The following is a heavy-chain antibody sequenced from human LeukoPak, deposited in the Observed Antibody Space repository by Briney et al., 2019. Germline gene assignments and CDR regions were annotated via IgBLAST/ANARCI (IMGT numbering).Heavy chain of an antibody. V-gene: IGHV3-33*06. CDR2: IWSDGSNK. CDR3: AKDTTRSGSYSAGFDY. J-gene: IGHJ4*02. CDR1: GFTFSSYG. Sequence: GGSLRLSCAASGFTFSSYGMHWVRQAPGKGLEWVAVIWSDGSNKYYADSVKGRFTISRDNSKNTLYLQMNSLRAEDTAVYYCAKDTTRSGSYSAGFDYWGQGTLVTVSS. D-gene: IGHD1-26*01.